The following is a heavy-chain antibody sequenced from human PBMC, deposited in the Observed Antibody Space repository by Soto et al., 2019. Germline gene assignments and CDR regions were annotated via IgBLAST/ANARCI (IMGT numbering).Heavy chain of an antibody. V-gene: IGHV4-4*02. D-gene: IGHD6-19*01. J-gene: IGHJ4*02. Sequence: QVQLQESGPGLVKPSGTLSLTCAVSGGSIFSSNWWNWVRQPPGKGLEWIGGIYHSGSTNYNPSLKSRVTISVDKPKNQFSLKLSPVTAADTAVYYCARAGAYSSGWYIEYWGQGTLVTVSS. CDR2: IYHSGST. CDR1: GGSIFSSNW. CDR3: ARAGAYSSGWYIEY.